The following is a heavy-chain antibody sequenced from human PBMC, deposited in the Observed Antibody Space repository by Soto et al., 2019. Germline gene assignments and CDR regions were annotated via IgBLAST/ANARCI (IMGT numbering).Heavy chain of an antibody. CDR2: ININSGTI. CDR1: GFTLSSYH. CDR3: ARDGSTGTANYNYAMDV. D-gene: IGHD2-21*02. Sequence: PGGSLRLSCAASGFTLSSYHMDWVRQAPGKGLEWGSYININSGTIHYADSVKGRFTISGDNAKNSLYLQMDSLRAEDTAVYYCARDGSTGTANYNYAMDVWGQGTSVTVSS. V-gene: IGHV3-48*03. J-gene: IGHJ6*02.